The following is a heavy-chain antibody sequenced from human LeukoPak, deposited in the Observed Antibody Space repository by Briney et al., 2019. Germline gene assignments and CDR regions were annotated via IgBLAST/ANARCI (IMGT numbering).Heavy chain of an antibody. D-gene: IGHD6-19*01. CDR3: AHPLEVQWLVAFDN. CDR2: IYWNDDK. J-gene: IGHJ4*02. Sequence: SGPTLVNPTQTLTLTCTFSGFSLSTRGVGVAWIRQPPGKALEWLALIYWNDDKRINSALKTRLTITKDTSQNQVVLRMTNMDPVDTATYYCAHPLEVQWLVAFDNWGQGTLVTVSP. V-gene: IGHV2-5*01. CDR1: GFSLSTRGVG.